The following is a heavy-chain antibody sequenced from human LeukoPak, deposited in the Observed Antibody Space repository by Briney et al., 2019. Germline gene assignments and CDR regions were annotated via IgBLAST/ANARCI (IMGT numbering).Heavy chain of an antibody. V-gene: IGHV3-23*01. CDR3: AKVRPGLGYFDY. CDR1: GFTFSSDA. CDR2: SSDSSGST. Sequence: GGSLSLTCAASGFTFSSDAMSWLRQAPGKRVEWVLASSDSSGSTYYADSVKGRFTISVDNSKNKLYLQMNSLRAEDTAVYYCAKVRPGLGYFDYWGQGTLVTVSS. J-gene: IGHJ4*02.